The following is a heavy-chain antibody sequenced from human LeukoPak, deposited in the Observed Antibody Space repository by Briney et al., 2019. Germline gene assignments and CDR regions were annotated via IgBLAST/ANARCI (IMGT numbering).Heavy chain of an antibody. D-gene: IGHD3-9*01. CDR2: IYTSGST. CDR3: ARDAYPNYDILTGYIWGWNWFDP. J-gene: IGHJ5*02. V-gene: IGHV4-61*02. Sequence: PSETLSLTCTVSGGSISSGSYYWSWIRQPAGKGLEWIGRIYTSGSTNYNPSLKSRVTISVDTSKNQFSLKLSSVTAADTAVYYCARDAYPNYDILTGYIWGWNWFDPWGQGTLVTVSS. CDR1: GGSISSGSYY.